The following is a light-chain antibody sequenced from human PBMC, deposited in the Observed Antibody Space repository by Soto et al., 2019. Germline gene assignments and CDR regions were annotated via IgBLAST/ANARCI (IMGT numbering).Light chain of an antibody. V-gene: IGKV1-9*01. Sequence: DIQLTQSPSFLSASVGDRVTITCRASQGISSYLAWYQQKPGKAPKLLISTASTLQSGVPSRFRGSGSGTEFTLTISSLQHEDFATYYCQQLNNYPRTFGQGTKVDIK. CDR1: QGISSY. J-gene: IGKJ1*01. CDR3: QQLNNYPRT. CDR2: TAS.